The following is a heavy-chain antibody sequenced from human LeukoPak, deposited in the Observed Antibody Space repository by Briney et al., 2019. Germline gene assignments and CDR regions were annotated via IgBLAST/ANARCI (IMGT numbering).Heavy chain of an antibody. CDR1: GFTFSNYG. V-gene: IGHV3-33*01. D-gene: IGHD3-22*01. J-gene: IGHJ5*02. CDR3: ARNSGEYYYDGGDDDWFDP. Sequence: GGSLRLSCAASGFTFSNYGMHWVRQAPGKGLEWVAIIWYDGTNKYYADSVKGRFTISRDNSKNTLYLQMNSLRADDTAVYYCARNSGEYYYDGGDDDWFDPWGQGTLVTVSS. CDR2: IWYDGTNK.